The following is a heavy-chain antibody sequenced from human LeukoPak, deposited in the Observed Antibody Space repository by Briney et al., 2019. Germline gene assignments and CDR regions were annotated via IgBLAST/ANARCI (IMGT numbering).Heavy chain of an antibody. Sequence: GGSLRLSCAASGFTFSSYGMHWVRQAPGKGLEWVAFIRYDGSNKYYADSVKGRSTISRDNSKNTLYLQMNSLRAEDTAVYYCARQQLVRGYYFDYWGQGTLVTVSS. V-gene: IGHV3-30*02. D-gene: IGHD6-13*01. J-gene: IGHJ4*02. CDR3: ARQQLVRGYYFDY. CDR1: GFTFSSYG. CDR2: IRYDGSNK.